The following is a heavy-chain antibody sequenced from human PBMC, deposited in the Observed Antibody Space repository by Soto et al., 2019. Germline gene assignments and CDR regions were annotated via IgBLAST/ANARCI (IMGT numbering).Heavy chain of an antibody. CDR2: INPIVSMS. V-gene: IGHV1-69*02. D-gene: IGHD3-10*01. CDR3: AASYGSGYRAVDY. CDR1: GDTFSFYT. J-gene: IGHJ4*02. Sequence: QVQLVQSWTEVKKPGSSVKVSCKASGDTFSFYTINWVRQAPGLGLEWVGRINPIVSMSNYAQKFQGRVSMTADKSTSPAYMELRSLRSDDTAMYFCAASYGSGYRAVDYWGQGALVIASS.